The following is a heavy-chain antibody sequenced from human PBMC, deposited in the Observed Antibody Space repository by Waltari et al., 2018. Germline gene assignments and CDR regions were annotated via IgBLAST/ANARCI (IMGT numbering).Heavy chain of an antibody. V-gene: IGHV1-69*13. Sequence: QLVQSGAEVKKPGSSVIVSCKASGGTFNSFALSWVRQAPGQGLEWMGVIIPRLNTPTYARKVQGRRTVTADESTSTAYMELNSLRSEDSALYYCATRIPSDHSGSFYYYGMDVWGQGTTVTVSS. D-gene: IGHD6-6*01. J-gene: IGHJ6*02. CDR3: ATRIPSDHSGSFYYYGMDV. CDR2: IIPRLNTP. CDR1: GGTFNSFA.